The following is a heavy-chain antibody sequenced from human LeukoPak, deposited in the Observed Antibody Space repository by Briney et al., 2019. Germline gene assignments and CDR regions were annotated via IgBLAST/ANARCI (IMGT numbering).Heavy chain of an antibody. V-gene: IGHV1-2*02. Sequence: GASVKVSCKASGYTFTDSSIHWVRQAPGQGLEWMGWINCDSGVTKYAEKFQGRVSMTRDTSISTAYMELSRLGSDDTAVYYCASDSSSWYGYNYFDYWGQGTLVTVSS. CDR3: ASDSSSWYGYNYFDY. D-gene: IGHD6-13*01. J-gene: IGHJ4*02. CDR2: INCDSGVT. CDR1: GYTFTDSS.